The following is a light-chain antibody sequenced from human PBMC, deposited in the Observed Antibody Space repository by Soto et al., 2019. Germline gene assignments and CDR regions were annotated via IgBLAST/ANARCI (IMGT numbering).Light chain of an antibody. CDR2: EVS. CDR1: SSDVGGYNY. CDR3: SSYTSSSTRV. Sequence: QSALTQPASVSGSPGQSITISCTGTSSDVGGYNYVSWYQQHPGKAPKLMIYEVSNRPSGVSNRFSGSKSGNTASLTISGLQAEDDADYYCSSYTSSSTRVFGGGTNLTVL. J-gene: IGLJ3*02. V-gene: IGLV2-14*01.